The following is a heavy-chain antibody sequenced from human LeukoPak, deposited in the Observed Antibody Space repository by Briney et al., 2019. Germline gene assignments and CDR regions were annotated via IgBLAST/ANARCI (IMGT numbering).Heavy chain of an antibody. CDR2: MNPNSGNT. D-gene: IGHD3-9*01. CDR3: ARVDVLRYFGARTDAFDI. J-gene: IGHJ3*02. CDR1: GYTFTSYD. V-gene: IGHV1-8*01. Sequence: ASVKVSCKASGYTFTSYDINWVRQATGQGLEWMGWMNPNSGNTGYAQKFQGRVTMTRNTSISTAYMELSGLRSEDTAVYYCARVDVLRYFGARTDAFDIWGQGQWSPSLQ.